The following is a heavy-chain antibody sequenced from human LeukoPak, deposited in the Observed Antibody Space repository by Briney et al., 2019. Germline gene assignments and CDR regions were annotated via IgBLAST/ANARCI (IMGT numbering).Heavy chain of an antibody. CDR1: GFTFSSYA. CDR2: ISSSGGSA. Sequence: GGSLRLSCAASGFTFSSYAMNWVRQAPGKGLEWVTAISSSGGSAYYADSVKGRFTISRDNSKNTLYLQMNSLRAEDTAVYYCARDARKLNYYDSSGSNHYYFDYWGQGTLVTVSS. V-gene: IGHV3-23*01. J-gene: IGHJ4*02. CDR3: ARDARKLNYYDSSGSNHYYFDY. D-gene: IGHD3-22*01.